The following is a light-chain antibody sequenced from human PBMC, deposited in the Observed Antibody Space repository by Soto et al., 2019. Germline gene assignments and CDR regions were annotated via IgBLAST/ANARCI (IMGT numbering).Light chain of an antibody. CDR3: QQYNNWPPLT. Sequence: EIVMTQSPASLSVSPGERATLSCRASQSVNSNLACYQEQPGQAPRLLFYGASTTATGIPTRFSGSGSATEFTITIRSLQSEDSAVYYCQQYNNWPPLTFGGGTRVDI. CDR2: GAS. V-gene: IGKV3-15*01. J-gene: IGKJ4*01. CDR1: QSVNSN.